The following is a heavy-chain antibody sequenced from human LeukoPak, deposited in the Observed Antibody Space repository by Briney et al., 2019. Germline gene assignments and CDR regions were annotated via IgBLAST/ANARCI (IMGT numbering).Heavy chain of an antibody. V-gene: IGHV3-66*02. Sequence: GGSLRLSCAVSGFRVSDYYMSWVRQAPGKGLEWVGLIRDSGEAFYADFARGRFAISRDESENTLYLQMNSLRVEDTAVYFCATFRAANQDWVEFDPWGQGTPVIVSS. CDR2: IRDSGEA. CDR1: GFRVSDYY. J-gene: IGHJ5*02. D-gene: IGHD3/OR15-3a*01. CDR3: ATFRAANQDWVEFDP.